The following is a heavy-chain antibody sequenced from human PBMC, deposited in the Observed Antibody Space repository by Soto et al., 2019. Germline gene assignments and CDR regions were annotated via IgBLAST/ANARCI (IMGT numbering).Heavy chain of an antibody. J-gene: IGHJ4*02. Sequence: ITLKESGPPLVKPTPTLTLTCSFSGFSLTANGVGVGWVRQPPGLALEWLAMVYWDDDKHYSASMRSRLSITKDTSKSQVVLTMTNMDPVDTGTYCCATLTGSHWGQGALVTVSS. CDR2: VYWDDDK. D-gene: IGHD3-9*01. V-gene: IGHV2-5*02. CDR1: GFSLTANGVG. CDR3: ATLTGSH.